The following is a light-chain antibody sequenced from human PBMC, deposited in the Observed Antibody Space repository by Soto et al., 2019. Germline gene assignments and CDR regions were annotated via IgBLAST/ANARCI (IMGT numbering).Light chain of an antibody. CDR3: AAWDATLSAIL. V-gene: IGLV1-47*01. J-gene: IGLJ2*01. CDR1: SSNIGSNY. Sequence: QSVLTQPPSVSGTPGQRVTISCSGSSSNIGSNYVYWYQQLPGAAPKLLIYETNQRPSGVPDRFSGSKPGASASLAISGRRSDDEADYYCAAWDATLSAILFGGGTKLTVL. CDR2: ETN.